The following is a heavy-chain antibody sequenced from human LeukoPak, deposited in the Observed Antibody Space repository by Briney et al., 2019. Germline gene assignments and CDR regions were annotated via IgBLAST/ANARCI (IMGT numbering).Heavy chain of an antibody. Sequence: GGSLRLSCAASGFTFDDYAMHWVRQAPGKGLEWVSGISWNSGSIGYADSVKGRFTISRDNAKNSLYLQMNSLRAEDTALYYCAKDISGSGRYYFDYWGQGTLDTVSS. CDR1: GFTFDDYA. CDR3: AKDISGSGRYYFDY. J-gene: IGHJ4*02. CDR2: ISWNSGSI. D-gene: IGHD6-19*01. V-gene: IGHV3-9*01.